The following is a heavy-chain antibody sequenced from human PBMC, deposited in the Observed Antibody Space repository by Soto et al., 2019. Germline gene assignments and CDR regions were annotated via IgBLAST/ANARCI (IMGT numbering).Heavy chain of an antibody. V-gene: IGHV3-23*01. CDR1: GFTFSSYS. CDR3: AKCMQAYWNYDAHHI. Sequence: PGGSLRLSCAASGFTFSSYSMSWVRQAPGKGLEWVAHITASGGTTYYADSVKGRFTIPRDTSRNTLYLQMNSLRAEDTALYYCAKCMQAYWNYDAHHIWGQGTMVTVSS. CDR2: ITASGGTT. D-gene: IGHD1-7*01. J-gene: IGHJ3*02.